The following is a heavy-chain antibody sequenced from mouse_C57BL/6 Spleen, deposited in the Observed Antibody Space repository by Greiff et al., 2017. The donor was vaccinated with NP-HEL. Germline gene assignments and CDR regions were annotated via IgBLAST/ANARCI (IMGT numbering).Heavy chain of an antibody. V-gene: IGHV1-52*01. J-gene: IGHJ2*01. Sequence: QVQLQQPGAELVRPGSSVKLSCKASGYTFTSYWMHWVKQRPIQGLEWIGNIDPSDSETNYNQKFKDKATLTVDKSSSTAYMQLSSLTSEDSAVYYCVAYYYGSSSYYFDYWGQGTTLTVSS. CDR3: VAYYYGSSSYYFDY. CDR2: IDPSDSET. D-gene: IGHD1-1*01. CDR1: GYTFTSYW.